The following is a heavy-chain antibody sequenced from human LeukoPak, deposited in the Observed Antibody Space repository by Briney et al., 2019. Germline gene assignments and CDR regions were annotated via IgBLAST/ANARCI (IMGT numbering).Heavy chain of an antibody. CDR3: AKRCGGDCQGYFDL. Sequence: PGRSLRLSCAASGFTFDDYAMHWVRQAPGKGLEWVSGISWNSGSIGYADSVKGRFTNSRDNAKNSLYLQMNSLRAEDTALYYCAKRCGGDCQGYFDLWGRGTLVTVSS. J-gene: IGHJ2*01. CDR2: ISWNSGSI. D-gene: IGHD2-21*02. CDR1: GFTFDDYA. V-gene: IGHV3-9*01.